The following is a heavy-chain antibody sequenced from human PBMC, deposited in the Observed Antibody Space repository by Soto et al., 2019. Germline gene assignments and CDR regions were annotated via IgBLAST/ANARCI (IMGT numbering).Heavy chain of an antibody. CDR2: VYYSGGA. J-gene: IGHJ5*01. V-gene: IGHV4-39*01. D-gene: IGHD2-21*01. CDR1: GVSIHNSHSF. CDR3: GRVVEGATRHTDLDS. Sequence: SETLSLTCTVSGVSIHNSHSFWGWIRQPPGKGLEFIGTVYYSGGARYNSSLKSRVTISVDTANNQVSLRMRSLTAADTAVYYCGRVVEGATRHTDLDSWGQGTLVTVSS.